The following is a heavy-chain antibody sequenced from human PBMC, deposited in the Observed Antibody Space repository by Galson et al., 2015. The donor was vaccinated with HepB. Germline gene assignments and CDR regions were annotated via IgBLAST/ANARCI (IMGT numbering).Heavy chain of an antibody. D-gene: IGHD6-13*01. CDR3: TRMGDLSGYSSL. CDR1: GFTLSGSA. CDR2: IGSKANSYAT. Sequence: SLRLSCAASGFTLSGSAIHWVRQASGRGLEWIGRIGSKANSYATTYVASVRGRFTISRDDSKNTAFLQLNSLKTDDTAVYYCTRMGDLSGYSSLWGQGTLVTVSS. V-gene: IGHV3-73*01. J-gene: IGHJ4*02.